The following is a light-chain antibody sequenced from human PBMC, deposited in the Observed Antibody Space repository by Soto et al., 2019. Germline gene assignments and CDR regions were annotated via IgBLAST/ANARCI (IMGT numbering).Light chain of an antibody. CDR2: AAS. Sequence: EIRLTQSPSSLSASVGDRVTIACRASHDINNFLAWFQQKPGKVPELLMYAASSLKSGVPSRFSGSGSGTDFTLTIDGLQPEDFATYFCQNYNSDPYTFGPGTKLEIK. CDR1: HDINNF. V-gene: IGKV1-27*01. J-gene: IGKJ2*01. CDR3: QNYNSDPYT.